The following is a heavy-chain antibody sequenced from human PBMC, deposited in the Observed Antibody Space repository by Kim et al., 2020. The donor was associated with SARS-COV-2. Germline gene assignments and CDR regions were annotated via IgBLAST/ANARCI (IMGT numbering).Heavy chain of an antibody. CDR3: ARVWTYYGSNPYYFDY. V-gene: IGHV4-34*01. J-gene: IGHJ4*02. Sequence: LKSRVTISVDTSKNQFSLKLSSVTAADTAVYYCARVWTYYGSNPYYFDYWGQGTLVTVSS. D-gene: IGHD3-10*01.